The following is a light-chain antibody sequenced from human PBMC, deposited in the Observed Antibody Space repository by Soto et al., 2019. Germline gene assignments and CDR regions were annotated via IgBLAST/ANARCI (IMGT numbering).Light chain of an antibody. J-gene: IGKJ2*01. V-gene: IGKV3-11*01. CDR3: QHRSNWPAT. Sequence: EIVLTQSPATLSLSPGERATLSCRASQSVNSYLAWYQQKPGQAPRLLIYEGSKRATGIPARFSGSGSGTDFTLTISSPEPEDFAVYYCQHRSNWPATFGQGTRVEI. CDR1: QSVNSY. CDR2: EGS.